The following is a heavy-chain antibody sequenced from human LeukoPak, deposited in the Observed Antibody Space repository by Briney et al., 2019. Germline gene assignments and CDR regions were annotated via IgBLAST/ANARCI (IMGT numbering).Heavy chain of an antibody. V-gene: IGHV3-13*01. CDR3: VREAFGAAGGNNFQYLEV. Sequence: GGSLRLSCAASGFTFSSSDMHWVRQSTEKGLEWVSAIGTIGDTYYAGSVKGRFAISRENAENSLYLQMNSLTARDTAVYYCVREAFGAAGGNNFQYLEVWGKGTTVTISS. D-gene: IGHD6-13*01. CDR1: GFTFSSSD. J-gene: IGHJ6*03. CDR2: IGTIGDT.